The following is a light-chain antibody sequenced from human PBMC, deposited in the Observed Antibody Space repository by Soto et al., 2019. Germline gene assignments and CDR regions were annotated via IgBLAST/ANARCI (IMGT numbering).Light chain of an antibody. V-gene: IGKV3-15*01. J-gene: IGKJ5*01. CDR2: GAS. Sequence: EIVMTQSPATLSVSPGERATLSCRASQSVSSNLAWYKQKPGQAPRLLIYGASTRATGIPARFSGSGSGTEFTLTISSLQSEDFAVYYCQQYNSWPPITFGQGTRLEIK. CDR3: QQYNSWPPIT. CDR1: QSVSSN.